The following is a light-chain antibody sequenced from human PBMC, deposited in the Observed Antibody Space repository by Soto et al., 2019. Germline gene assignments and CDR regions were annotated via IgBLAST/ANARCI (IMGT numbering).Light chain of an antibody. CDR2: DVT. V-gene: IGLV2-14*03. J-gene: IGLJ1*01. CDR1: SSDAGGYNY. Sequence: QSALTQPASVSGSLGQSITISCTGTSSDAGGYNYVSWYQQFTGQAPNLIIYDVTNRPSGVSSRFSGSKSGNRASLTISGLQAEDEADYYCSSYTTTTTSCVFGTGTKLTVL. CDR3: SSYTTTTTSCV.